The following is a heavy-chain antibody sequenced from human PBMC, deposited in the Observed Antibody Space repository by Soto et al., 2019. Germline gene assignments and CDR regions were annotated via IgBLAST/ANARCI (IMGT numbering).Heavy chain of an antibody. Sequence: EVQLVESGGGLVKPGGSLRLSCTASGFMFSSYTMNWVRQAPGKGLEWVCGVSGGSGVTHYADSVKGRFTITGDDSKNTVYLQMHSLRVEDTAVYYCAKWNGYGDVWGQGTLVTVSS. CDR2: VSGGSGVT. CDR1: GFMFSSYT. D-gene: IGHD4-17*01. CDR3: AKWNGYGDV. J-gene: IGHJ4*02. V-gene: IGHV3-23*04.